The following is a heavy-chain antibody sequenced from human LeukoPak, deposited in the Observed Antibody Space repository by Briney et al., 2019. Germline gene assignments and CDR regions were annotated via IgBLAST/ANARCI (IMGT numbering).Heavy chain of an antibody. D-gene: IGHD3-10*01. J-gene: IGHJ4*02. Sequence: GGSLRLSCAASGFTFDDYGMSWVRQAPGKGLEWVSGINWNGGSTGYADSVKGRFTISRDNAKNSLYLQMNSLRAEGTALYYCATCRGYYGSGSSYYFDYWGQGTLVTVSS. CDR3: ATCRGYYGSGSSYYFDY. CDR1: GFTFDDYG. CDR2: INWNGGST. V-gene: IGHV3-20*04.